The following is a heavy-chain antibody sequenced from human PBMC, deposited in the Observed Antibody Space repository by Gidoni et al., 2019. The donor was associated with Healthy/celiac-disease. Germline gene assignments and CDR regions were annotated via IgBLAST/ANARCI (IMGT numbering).Heavy chain of an antibody. J-gene: IGHJ4*02. CDR1: GYPFTSYG. D-gene: IGHD3-22*01. CDR3: ARDLYYYDSSGYYYFY. V-gene: IGHV1-18*01. CDR2: ISAYNGNT. Sequence: QVQLVQSGAEVKKPGASVKVSCKASGYPFTSYGISWVRQAPGQWLEWMGWISAYNGNTNYAQKLQGRVTMTTAASTRTAYMELRSLRSDDTAVYYCARDLYYYDSSGYYYFYWGQGTLVTVSS.